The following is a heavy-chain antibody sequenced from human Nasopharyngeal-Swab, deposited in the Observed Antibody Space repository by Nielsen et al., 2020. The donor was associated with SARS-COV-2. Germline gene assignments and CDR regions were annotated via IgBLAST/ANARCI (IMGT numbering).Heavy chain of an antibody. J-gene: IGHJ4*02. V-gene: IGHV3-23*01. D-gene: IGHD2-15*01. Sequence: GESLKISCAASGFTFSSYAMSWVRQAPGKGLEWVSAISGSGGSTYYADSVKGRFTISRDNSKNTLYLQMNSLRAEDTAVYYCATTGMVVAATWYFDYWGQGTLVTVSS. CDR1: GFTFSSYA. CDR2: ISGSGGST. CDR3: ATTGMVVAATWYFDY.